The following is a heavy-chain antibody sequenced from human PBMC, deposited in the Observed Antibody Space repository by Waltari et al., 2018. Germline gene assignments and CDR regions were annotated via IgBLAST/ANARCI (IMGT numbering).Heavy chain of an antibody. D-gene: IGHD2-2*02. J-gene: IGHJ3*02. CDR3: ARLGYCSSTSCYTTFFDAFDI. CDR1: GGSIYSDTYY. V-gene: IGHV4-39*07. CDR2: FYYGGST. Sequence: QVQLQESGPGLVKPSETLSLTCSVSGGSIYSDTYYWGWIRQPPGKGLEWIGSFYYGGSTYYNPSLKSRVAISVHTSKRQFSLKLTSVTAADTALYFCARLGYCSSTSCYTTFFDAFDIWGQGTMVTVSS.